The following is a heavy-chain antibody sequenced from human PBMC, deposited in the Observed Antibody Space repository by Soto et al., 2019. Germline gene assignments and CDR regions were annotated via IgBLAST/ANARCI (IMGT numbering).Heavy chain of an antibody. V-gene: IGHV3-7*05. CDR3: ARDVSPGRSRLYRDAFDI. J-gene: IGHJ3*02. CDR1: GFTLGTYW. Sequence: EVQLEESGGGLVQPGGSLRLSCAASGFTLGTYWMTWVRQAPGKGLEWVANIKQDESKKSYLDSVRGRFTISRDNARNSLYLQMNRLRVEDTGLYDCARDVSPGRSRLYRDAFDIWGQGTMVIVSS. CDR2: IKQDESKK. D-gene: IGHD3-10*01.